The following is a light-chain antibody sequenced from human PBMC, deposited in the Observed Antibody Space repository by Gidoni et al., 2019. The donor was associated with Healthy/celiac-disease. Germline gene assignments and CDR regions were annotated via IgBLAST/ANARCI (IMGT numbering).Light chain of an antibody. CDR1: QSVSSY. CDR3: QQRSNWPLT. V-gene: IGKV3-11*01. Sequence: EIVLTQSPATLSLSPGERATLSCRASQSVSSYLAWYQQKPGQAPRLLIYDASNRAHGIPARFRGSGSGTDFTLTISSLEPEDFAVYYCQQRSNWPLTFGGGTKVEIK. J-gene: IGKJ4*01. CDR2: DAS.